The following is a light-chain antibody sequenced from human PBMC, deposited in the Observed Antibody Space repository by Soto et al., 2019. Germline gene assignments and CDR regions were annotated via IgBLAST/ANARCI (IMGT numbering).Light chain of an antibody. CDR2: AAS. V-gene: IGKV1-9*01. CDR1: QRINSY. CDR3: QQQNSYTLT. Sequence: DIHLTQSPSFLSASVGDRVTMTCRASQRINSYFTWYHKKPGRDPKILIYAASTLQSGVPSRFSGSGSGTEFNLTISRLQTEDFGTYECQQQNSYTLTFGGGTKVDIK. J-gene: IGKJ4*01.